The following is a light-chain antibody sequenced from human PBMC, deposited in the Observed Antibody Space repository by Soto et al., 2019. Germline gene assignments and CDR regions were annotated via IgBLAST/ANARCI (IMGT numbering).Light chain of an antibody. CDR2: WAS. V-gene: IGKV4-1*01. CDR3: QQYYSTPPWT. CDR1: QSVLYSSNNKNY. Sequence: DIVMTQPPDSLAVSLGERATINCKSSQSVLYSSNNKNYLAWYQQKPGQPPKLLIYWASTRESGVPDRFSGSGSGTDFTLTISSRQAEDVAVYYCQQYYSTPPWTFGQGTKVEIK. J-gene: IGKJ1*01.